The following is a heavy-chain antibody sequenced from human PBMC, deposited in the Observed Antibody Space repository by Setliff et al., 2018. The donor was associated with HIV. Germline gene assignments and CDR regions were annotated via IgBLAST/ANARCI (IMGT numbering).Heavy chain of an antibody. J-gene: IGHJ6*02. CDR1: GYTFTSYY. Sequence: ASVKVSCKASGYTFTSYYIHWVRQAPGQGLEWMGMISPSGGATTYAQKFQGRLTVTSDKATNSVYMEMTSLRSEDTAVYYCAKADPRTTLGFCSGGNCYTGQFFYAMDVWGQGTTVTVSS. V-gene: IGHV1-46*01. D-gene: IGHD2-15*01. CDR3: AKADPRTTLGFCSGGNCYTGQFFYAMDV. CDR2: ISPSGGAT.